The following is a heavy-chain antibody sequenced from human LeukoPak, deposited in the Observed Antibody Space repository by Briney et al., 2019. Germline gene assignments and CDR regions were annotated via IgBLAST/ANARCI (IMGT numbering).Heavy chain of an antibody. CDR3: ARDRSQGYYDFWSGYSGDYYFDY. V-gene: IGHV3-7*01. Sequence: GGSLRLSCAASGFTFSSYWMSWVRQAPGRGLEWVANIKQDGSEKYYVDCVKGRFTISRDNAKNSLYLQMNSLRAEDTAVYYCARDRSQGYYDFWSGYSGDYYFDYWGQGTLVAVSS. CDR2: IKQDGSEK. J-gene: IGHJ4*02. D-gene: IGHD3-3*01. CDR1: GFTFSSYW.